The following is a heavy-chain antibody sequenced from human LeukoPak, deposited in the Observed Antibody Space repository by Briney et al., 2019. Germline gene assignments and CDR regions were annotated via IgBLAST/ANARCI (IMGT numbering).Heavy chain of an antibody. CDR2: ISNSGDGA. Sequence: GGSLRLFGTVSELTCSNYAITWVQQAPGDGLDWLSTISNSGDGAYYADSVRGRFTISRDNSKNTLYMQMNSLTAEDTAIYYCAKDGFPTDFGVVNQLDYWGPGTLVTVSS. CDR3: AKDGFPTDFGVVNQLDY. D-gene: IGHD3-3*01. CDR1: ELTCSNYA. V-gene: IGHV3-23*01. J-gene: IGHJ4*02.